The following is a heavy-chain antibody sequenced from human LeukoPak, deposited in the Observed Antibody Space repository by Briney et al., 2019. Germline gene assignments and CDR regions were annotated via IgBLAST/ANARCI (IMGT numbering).Heavy chain of an antibody. CDR3: AKTSTWIQLWDGFDY. D-gene: IGHD5-18*01. Sequence: PGGSLRLSCAASGFTFSSYAMSWVRQAPGKGLEWVSAISGSGGSTYYADSVKGRFTISRDNSKNTLYLQMNSLRAEDTAVYYCAKTSTWIQLWDGFDYWGQGTLVTVSS. CDR2: ISGSGGST. J-gene: IGHJ4*02. CDR1: GFTFSSYA. V-gene: IGHV3-23*01.